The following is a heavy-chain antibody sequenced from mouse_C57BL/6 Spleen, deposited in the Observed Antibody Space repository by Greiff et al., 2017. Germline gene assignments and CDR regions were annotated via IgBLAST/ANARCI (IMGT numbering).Heavy chain of an antibody. J-gene: IGHJ4*01. CDR1: GYTFTSYW. Sequence: QVQLQQSGAELVKPGASVKLSCKASGYTFTSYWMQWVKQRPGQGLEWIGEIDPSDSYTNYNQKFKGKATLTVDTSSSTAYMQLSSLTSEDSAVYYCARRYDYDAMDNWGQGTSVTVSS. CDR2: IDPSDSYT. CDR3: ARRYDYDAMDN. V-gene: IGHV1-50*01.